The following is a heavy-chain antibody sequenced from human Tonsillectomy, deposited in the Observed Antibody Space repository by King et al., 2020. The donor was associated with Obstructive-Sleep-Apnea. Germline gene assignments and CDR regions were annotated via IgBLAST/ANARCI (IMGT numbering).Heavy chain of an antibody. CDR2: ISGSGDST. Sequence: DVQLVESGGGLVQPGGSLRLSCGASGFTFSSYAMSWVRQVPGKGLEWVSTISGSGDSTYYADSVRGRFTVSRDNSKNMLYLQMNSLRAEDTALYYCATESARYSSGWRPFDYWGQGTLVTVSS. CDR3: ATESARYSSGWRPFDY. D-gene: IGHD6-19*01. CDR1: GFTFSSYA. J-gene: IGHJ4*02. V-gene: IGHV3-23*04.